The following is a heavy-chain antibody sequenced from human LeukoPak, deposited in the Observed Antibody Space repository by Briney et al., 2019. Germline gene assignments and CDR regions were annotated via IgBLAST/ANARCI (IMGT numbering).Heavy chain of an antibody. D-gene: IGHD1-26*01. CDR3: AKAPRATLYWYFDL. Sequence: GGSLRLSCAASGFTFDDYAMHWVRQAPGKGLEWVSGISWNSGSIGYADSVKGRFTISRDNAKNSLYLQMNSLRAEDMALYYCAKAPRATLYWYFDLWGRGTLVTVSS. J-gene: IGHJ2*01. CDR1: GFTFDDYA. CDR2: ISWNSGSI. V-gene: IGHV3-9*03.